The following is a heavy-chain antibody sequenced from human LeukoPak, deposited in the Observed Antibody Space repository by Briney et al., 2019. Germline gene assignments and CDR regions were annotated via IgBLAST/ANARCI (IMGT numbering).Heavy chain of an antibody. D-gene: IGHD1-26*01. V-gene: IGHV4-59*01. CDR3: ASGVGAMNFDY. CDR2: IYYSGST. J-gene: IGHJ4*02. Sequence: SGTLSLTCTVSGGSISSYYWSWIRQPPGKGLEWIGYIYYSGSTNYNPSLKSRVTISVDTSKNQFSLKLSSVTAADTAVYYCASGVGAMNFDYWGQGTLVTVSS. CDR1: GGSISSYY.